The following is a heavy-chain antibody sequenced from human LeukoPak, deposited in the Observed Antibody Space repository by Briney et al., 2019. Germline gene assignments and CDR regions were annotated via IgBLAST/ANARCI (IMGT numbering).Heavy chain of an antibody. CDR1: GYTFTSYG. CDR2: MNPNSGDT. V-gene: IGHV1-8*01. J-gene: IGHJ4*02. D-gene: IGHD6-13*01. Sequence: ASVKVSCKASGYTFTSYGINWVRQATGQGLEWLGRMNPNSGDTAYARKFQGRVTMTRSTSISTAYMELTSLRSEDTAVYFCARLGIAAADDDYWGQGTLVTVSS. CDR3: ARLGIAAADDDY.